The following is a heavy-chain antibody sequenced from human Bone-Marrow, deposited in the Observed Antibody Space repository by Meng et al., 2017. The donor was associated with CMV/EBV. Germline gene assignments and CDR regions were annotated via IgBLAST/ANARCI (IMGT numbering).Heavy chain of an antibody. J-gene: IGHJ3*02. V-gene: IGHV4-39*07. D-gene: IGHD3-22*01. CDR2: IYYSGST. CDR1: GGSISSSSYY. CDR3: AREGAYYYDSSGYYSGDAFDI. Sequence: GSLRLSCTVSGGSISSSSYYWGWIRQPPGKGLEWIGSIYYSGSTNYNPSLKSRVTISVDTSKNQFSLKLSSVTAADTAVYYCAREGAYYYDSSGYYSGDAFDIWGQGTMVTVSS.